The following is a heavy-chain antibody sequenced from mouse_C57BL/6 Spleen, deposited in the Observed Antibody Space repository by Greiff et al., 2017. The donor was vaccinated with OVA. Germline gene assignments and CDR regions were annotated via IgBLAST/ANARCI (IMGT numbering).Heavy chain of an antibody. V-gene: IGHV1-55*01. D-gene: IGHD2-12*01. CDR3: ARLGNDVRNAMDY. J-gene: IGHJ4*01. Sequence: QVQLQQPGAELVKPGASVKMSCKASGYTFTSYWITWVKQRPGQGLEWIGDIYPGSGSTNYNEKFKSKATLTVDTSSSTAYMQLSSLTSEDSAVYYCARLGNDVRNAMDYWGKGTSVTVSS. CDR1: GYTFTSYW. CDR2: IYPGSGST.